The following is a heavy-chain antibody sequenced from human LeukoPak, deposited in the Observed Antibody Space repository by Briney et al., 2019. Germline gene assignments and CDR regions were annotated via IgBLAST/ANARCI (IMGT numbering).Heavy chain of an antibody. CDR2: ISSSSSYI. CDR1: GFTFSSYS. CDR3: ARIYVDYYYYYMDV. V-gene: IGHV3-21*01. J-gene: IGHJ6*03. D-gene: IGHD5-12*01. Sequence: GGSLRLSCAASGFTFSSYSMNWVRQAPGKGLEWVSSISSSSSYIYYADSVKGRFTISRDNAKNSLYLQMNSLRAEDTAVYYCARIYVDYYYYYMDVWGKGTTVTVSS.